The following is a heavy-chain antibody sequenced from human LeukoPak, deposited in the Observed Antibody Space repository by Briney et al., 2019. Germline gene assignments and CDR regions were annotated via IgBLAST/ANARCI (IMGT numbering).Heavy chain of an antibody. V-gene: IGHV3-48*03. Sequence: GGSLRLSCAASGFTFSTYEMNWVRQAPGKGLEWVSYITDSGRTIYYADSVKGRFTVSRDNSKNTLYLQLNSLRAEDTAVYYCAKEHDLWHEEGNWFDPWGQGTLVTVSS. CDR2: ITDSGRTI. CDR1: GFTFSTYE. CDR3: AKEHDLWHEEGNWFDP. J-gene: IGHJ5*02. D-gene: IGHD3-3*01.